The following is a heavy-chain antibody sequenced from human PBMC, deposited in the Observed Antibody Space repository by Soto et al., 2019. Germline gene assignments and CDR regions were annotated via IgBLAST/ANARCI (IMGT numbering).Heavy chain of an antibody. CDR3: ARRHSGYDTNAAFDY. V-gene: IGHV4-59*01. CDR1: GDSITSYY. D-gene: IGHD5-12*01. Sequence: QVQLQESGPGLVKPSETLSLTCSVSGDSITSYYWSWVRRPPGKGLEWIGYIYYSGNTNYNPSLKSRVTISLDTSKNQFSLKLNSVTAADTAVYYCARRHSGYDTNAAFDYWGQGILVTVSS. CDR2: IYYSGNT. J-gene: IGHJ4*02.